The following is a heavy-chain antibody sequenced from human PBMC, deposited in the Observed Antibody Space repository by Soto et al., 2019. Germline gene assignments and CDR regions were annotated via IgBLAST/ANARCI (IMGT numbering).Heavy chain of an antibody. CDR2: INAVIGTA. V-gene: IGHV1-3*01. J-gene: IGHJ5*02. CDR3: ASEPGIAAAGTFWFDP. D-gene: IGHD6-13*01. CDR1: GYTFTSYA. Sequence: ASVKVSCKASGYTFTSYAMHWVRQAPGQRLEWMGWINAVIGTANYSQKFQGRVTITADASTSTAYMELSSLRSEDTAVYYCASEPGIAAAGTFWFDPWGQGTLVTVSS.